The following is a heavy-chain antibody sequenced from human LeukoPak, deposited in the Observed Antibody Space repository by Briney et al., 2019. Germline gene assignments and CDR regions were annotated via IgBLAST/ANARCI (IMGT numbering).Heavy chain of an antibody. D-gene: IGHD3-22*01. V-gene: IGHV3-23*01. Sequence: GGSLRLSCAASGFTFSSYAMTWVRQAPGKGLEWVSAISGSGDSTYYADSVKGRFTISRDNSKNTLYLQMNGLRAEDTAVYYCAKGQRGYSDYFDYWGQGTLVTVSS. J-gene: IGHJ4*02. CDR2: ISGSGDST. CDR3: AKGQRGYSDYFDY. CDR1: GFTFSSYA.